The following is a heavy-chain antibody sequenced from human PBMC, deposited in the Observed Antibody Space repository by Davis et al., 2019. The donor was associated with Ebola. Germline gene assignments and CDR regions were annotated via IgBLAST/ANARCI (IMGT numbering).Heavy chain of an antibody. J-gene: IGHJ4*02. Sequence: PGGSLRLSCAASGFSFSSHSMNWVRQAPGKGLEWLSYISGDDGGTTYTDPVKGRFTISRDDAQNSLVLEMNSLRDEDTAVYYCARLMRTSGWYSDFWGQGALVIVFS. CDR1: GFSFSSHS. V-gene: IGHV3-48*02. CDR3: ARLMRTSGWYSDF. D-gene: IGHD6-19*01. CDR2: ISGDDGGT.